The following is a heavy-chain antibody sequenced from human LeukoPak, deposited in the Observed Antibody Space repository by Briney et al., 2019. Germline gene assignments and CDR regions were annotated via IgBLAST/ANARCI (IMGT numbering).Heavy chain of an antibody. V-gene: IGHV3-23*01. J-gene: IGHJ5*02. Sequence: GGSLRLSCAASGFTFKRYHMSWVRQAPGKGLDWVSSIDGGGTNTYYADSVKGRFTISRDNSKNTLYLQMNSLRAGDTAVYYCARDRGRSHWFGPWGQGTLVTVSS. D-gene: IGHD3-10*01. CDR2: IDGGGTNT. CDR1: GFTFKRYH. CDR3: ARDRGRSHWFGP.